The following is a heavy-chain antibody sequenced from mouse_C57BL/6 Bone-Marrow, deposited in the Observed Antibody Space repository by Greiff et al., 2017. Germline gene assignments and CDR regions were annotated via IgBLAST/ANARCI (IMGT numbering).Heavy chain of an antibody. CDR2: IYPRSGNT. CDR3: AISGSPCAMDY. J-gene: IGHJ4*01. V-gene: IGHV1-81*01. Sequence: VQLQQSGAELARPGASVKLSCKASGYTFTSYGISWVKQRTGQGLEWIGEIYPRSGNTYYNEKFKGKATLTADKSSSTAYMELRRLTSEDSAVYLCAISGSPCAMDYWGQGTSVTVSS. D-gene: IGHD6-2*01. CDR1: GYTFTSYG.